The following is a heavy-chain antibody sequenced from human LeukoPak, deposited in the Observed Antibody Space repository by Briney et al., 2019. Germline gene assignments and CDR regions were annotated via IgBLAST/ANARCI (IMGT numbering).Heavy chain of an antibody. Sequence: ASVKVSCKASVYTFTGYYMHWVRQAPGKGFEWMGWINVNNGDTRYAQKFQGRVTVTRDTSVSTAYMEVSRLRSEDTAVYYCARTSIAAHYYGMDVWGQGTTVTVSS. CDR1: VYTFTGYY. CDR3: ARTSIAAHYYGMDV. J-gene: IGHJ6*02. CDR2: INVNNGDT. D-gene: IGHD6-6*01. V-gene: IGHV1-2*02.